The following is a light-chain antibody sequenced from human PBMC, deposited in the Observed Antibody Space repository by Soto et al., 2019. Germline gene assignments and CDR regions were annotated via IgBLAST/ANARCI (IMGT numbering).Light chain of an antibody. Sequence: QSALTQPRSVSGSPGQSVTISCTGTSSDVGRYNYVSWYQHHPGKAPKLMIYDVSTRPSGVPDRFSGSKSGTTASLTISGLQAXDEADYYCCSYAGSPYFFGTGTKVTVL. CDR1: SSDVGRYNY. J-gene: IGLJ1*01. CDR3: CSYAGSPYF. V-gene: IGLV2-11*01. CDR2: DVS.